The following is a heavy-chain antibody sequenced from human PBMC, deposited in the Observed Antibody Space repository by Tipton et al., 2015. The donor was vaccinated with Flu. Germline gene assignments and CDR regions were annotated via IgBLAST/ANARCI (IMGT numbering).Heavy chain of an antibody. CDR1: GGSIGVTTYY. Sequence: TLSLTCTVSGGSIGVTTYYWGWSRQPQGKGLEYIESVYYTGGTYFNPSLKSRVTVSIDTSKKQFSLKLNSVTAADTAVYYCARLSLSFNAFDIWGKGTTVIVSS. V-gene: IGHV4-39*07. CDR3: ARLSLSFNAFDI. CDR2: VYYTGGT. D-gene: IGHD2/OR15-2a*01. J-gene: IGHJ3*02.